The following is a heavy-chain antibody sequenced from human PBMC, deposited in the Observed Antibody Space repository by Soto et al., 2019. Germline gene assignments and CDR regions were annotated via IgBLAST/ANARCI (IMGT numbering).Heavy chain of an antibody. V-gene: IGHV1-69*12. Sequence: QVQLVQSGAEVKKPGSSLKVSCKASGGTFTNYAFSWVRQAPGQGLEWMGGIIPVFGTPDYAQKFQGRVTITAYESTRTASMELGSLRSDDTAVYYCARERSVGYCITTTCPKPFYYYAMDVWGQGTTVTVSS. CDR3: ARERSVGYCITTTCPKPFYYYAMDV. J-gene: IGHJ6*02. CDR1: GGTFTNYA. D-gene: IGHD2-2*01. CDR2: IIPVFGTP.